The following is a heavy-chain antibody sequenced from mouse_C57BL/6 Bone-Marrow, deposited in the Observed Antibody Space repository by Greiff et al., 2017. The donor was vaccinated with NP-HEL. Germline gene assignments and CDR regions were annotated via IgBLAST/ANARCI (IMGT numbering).Heavy chain of an antibody. CDR2: ISNGGGST. CDR3: ARQLWLRRGYYYAMDY. Sequence: GQVVESGGGLVQPGGSLKLSCAASGFTFSDYYMYWVRQTPEKRLEWVAYISNGGGSTYYPDTVKGRFTISRDNAKNTLYLQMSRLKSEDTAMYYCARQLWLRRGYYYAMDYWGQGTSVTVSS. J-gene: IGHJ4*01. CDR1: GFTFSDYY. D-gene: IGHD2-2*01. V-gene: IGHV5-12*01.